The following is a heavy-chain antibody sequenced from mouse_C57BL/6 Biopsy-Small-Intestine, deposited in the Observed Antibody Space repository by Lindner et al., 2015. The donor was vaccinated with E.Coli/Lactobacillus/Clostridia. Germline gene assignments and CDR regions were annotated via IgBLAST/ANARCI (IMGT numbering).Heavy chain of an antibody. J-gene: IGHJ2*01. CDR1: GYSFTGYY. CDR3: ANWGFDY. CDR2: INPSTGGT. V-gene: IGHV1-42*01. D-gene: IGHD4-1*01. Sequence: EVQLQESGPELVKPGASVKISCKASGYSFTGYYMNWVKQSPEKSLEWIGEINPSTGGTTYNQKFKAKATLTVDKSSSTAYMQLKSLTSEDSAVYYCANWGFDYWGQGTTLTVSS.